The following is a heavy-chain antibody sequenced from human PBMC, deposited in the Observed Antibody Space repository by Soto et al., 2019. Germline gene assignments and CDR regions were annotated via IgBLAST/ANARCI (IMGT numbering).Heavy chain of an antibody. Sequence: QVQLVQSGAEVKKPGSSVKVSCTASGGTFNSYTINWVRQAPGQGLEWVGRVNPIVSMSNYARKFQGRVTINADKSTSTAYMYLTSQKSDDTAVYYCATSYGSGSTHFDFWGQGSLVTVSS. V-gene: IGHV1-69*02. CDR2: VNPIVSMS. D-gene: IGHD3-10*01. J-gene: IGHJ4*02. CDR3: ATSYGSGSTHFDF. CDR1: GGTFNSYT.